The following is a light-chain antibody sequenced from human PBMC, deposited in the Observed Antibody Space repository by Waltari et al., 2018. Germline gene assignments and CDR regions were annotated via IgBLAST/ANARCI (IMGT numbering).Light chain of an antibody. V-gene: IGLV2-14*03. CDR2: DVT. CDR1: NNDVGASKF. CDR3: CSFTATHTLL. J-gene: IGLJ2*01. Sequence: QSALTQPASVSGSPGQSITISCTGTNNDVGASKFVSWYQQHPGSAPQPMIYDVTERPSGISYRFSGSKSANTASLTISGLLPEDEAIYYCCSFTATHTLLFGGGTTVTVL.